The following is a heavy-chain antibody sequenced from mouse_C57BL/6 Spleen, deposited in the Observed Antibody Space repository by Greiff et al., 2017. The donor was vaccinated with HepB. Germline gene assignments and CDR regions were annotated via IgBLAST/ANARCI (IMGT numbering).Heavy chain of an antibody. CDR1: GYAFSSSW. CDR2: IYPGDGET. V-gene: IGHV1-82*01. J-gene: IGHJ4*01. D-gene: IGHD5-1*01. CDR3: ARSNLQYAMDY. Sequence: QVQLQQSGPELVKPGASVKISCKASGYAFSSSWMNWVKQRPGKGLEWIGRIYPGDGETNYNRKFKGKATLTADKSSSTAYMQPSTLTYEDSAIYFCARSNLQYAMDYWGQGTSVTVSS.